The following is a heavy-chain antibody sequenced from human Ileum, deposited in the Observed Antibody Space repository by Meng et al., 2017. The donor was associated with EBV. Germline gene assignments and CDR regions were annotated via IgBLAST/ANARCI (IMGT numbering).Heavy chain of an antibody. CDR1: GGSISNENDY. CDR3: ATRVAAVKYYFDY. Sequence: LRASGPVSAQPSETLSLTCTVSGGSISNENDYWGWIRQPPGKGLEWIGSMYYSGSTYYNPSLKSRVTMSLDTSKNQFSLQLTSVTAADTALYYCATRVAAVKYYFDYWGQGTLVTVSS. CDR2: MYYSGST. D-gene: IGHD6-19*01. V-gene: IGHV4-39*07. J-gene: IGHJ4*02.